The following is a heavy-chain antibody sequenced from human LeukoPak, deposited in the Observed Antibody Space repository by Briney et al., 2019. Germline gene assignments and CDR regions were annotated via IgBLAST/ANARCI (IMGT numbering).Heavy chain of an antibody. CDR3: ARIEARDGYSYFDY. J-gene: IGHJ4*02. CDR1: GFSLSTSGMC. CDR2: IDWDDDK. Sequence: SGPTLVNPTQTLTLTCTFSGFSLSTSGMCVSWIRQPPGKALEWLARIDWDDDKYYSTSLKTRLTMSKDTSKNQVVLTMTNMDPVDTATYYCARIEARDGYSYFDYWGQGTLVTVSS. D-gene: IGHD5-24*01. V-gene: IGHV2-70*11.